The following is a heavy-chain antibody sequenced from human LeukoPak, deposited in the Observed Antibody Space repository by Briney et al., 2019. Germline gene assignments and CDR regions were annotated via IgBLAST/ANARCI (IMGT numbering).Heavy chain of an antibody. Sequence: SETLSLTCTVSGGSISSQYWSWIRQPPGKGLEWIGYIYYSGSTNYNPSLKSRVTISVDTSKNQFSLKLSSVTAADTAVYYCARRGAAAGYGMDVWGQGTTVTVSS. CDR1: GGSISSQY. V-gene: IGHV4-59*08. CDR2: IYYSGST. J-gene: IGHJ6*02. D-gene: IGHD6-13*01. CDR3: ARRGAAAGYGMDV.